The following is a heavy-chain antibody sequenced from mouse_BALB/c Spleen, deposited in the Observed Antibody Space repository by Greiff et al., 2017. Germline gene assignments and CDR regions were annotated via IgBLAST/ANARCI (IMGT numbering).Heavy chain of an antibody. D-gene: IGHD2-14*01. CDR3: TRNRYDAWFAY. V-gene: IGHV1-69*02. J-gene: IGHJ3*01. Sequence: QVQLQQPGAELVRPGASVKLSCKASGYTFTSYWINWVKQRPGQGLEWIGNIYPSDSYTNYNQKFKDKATLTVDKSSSTAYMQLSSPTSEDSAVYYCTRNRYDAWFAYWGQGTLVTVSA. CDR2: IYPSDSYT. CDR1: GYTFTSYW.